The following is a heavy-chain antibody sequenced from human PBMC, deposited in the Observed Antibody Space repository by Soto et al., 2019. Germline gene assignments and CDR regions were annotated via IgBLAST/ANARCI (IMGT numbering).Heavy chain of an antibody. CDR2: INHSGST. CDR1: GGSFSGYY. CDR3: ARSLAYDSSGYARYYYYGMDV. Sequence: QVQLQQWGAGLLKPSETLSLTCAVYGGSFSGYYWSWIRQPPGKGLEWIGEINHSGSTNYNPSLKSRVTISVDTSKNQFSLKLSSVTAADTDVYYCARSLAYDSSGYARYYYYGMDVWGQGTTVTVSS. V-gene: IGHV4-34*01. D-gene: IGHD3-22*01. J-gene: IGHJ6*02.